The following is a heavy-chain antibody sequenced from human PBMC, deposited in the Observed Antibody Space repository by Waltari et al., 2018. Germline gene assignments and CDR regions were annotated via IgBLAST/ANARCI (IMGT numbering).Heavy chain of an antibody. J-gene: IGHJ3*02. CDR3: ARISITMVRGVIITGAFDI. CDR1: GFSLSNARMG. Sequence: QVTLKESGPVLVKPTETLTLTCTVSGFSLSNARMGVSCIRQPPGKALEWPAHIFSNDEKSYSTSLKSRLTISKDTSKSQVVLTMTNMDPVDTATYYCARISITMVRGVIITGAFDIWGQGTMVTVSS. V-gene: IGHV2-26*01. CDR2: IFSNDEK. D-gene: IGHD3-10*01.